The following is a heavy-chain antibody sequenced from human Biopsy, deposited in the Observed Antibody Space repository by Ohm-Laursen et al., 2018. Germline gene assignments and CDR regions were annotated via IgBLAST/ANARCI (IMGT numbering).Heavy chain of an antibody. J-gene: IGHJ5*02. D-gene: IGHD6-6*01. CDR2: MIPSSGKT. CDR3: ARGYSRRVSIFEASIYWFDT. V-gene: IGHV1-8*01. Sequence: ASVKVSCKASGYSFRTYDVNWVRQARGQGLEWMGWMIPSSGKTGYAQRFQGRVTLTMSTSISTAYMELSGLRSEDTAVYFCARGYSRRVSIFEASIYWFDTWGQGTLVTVSS. CDR1: GYSFRTYD.